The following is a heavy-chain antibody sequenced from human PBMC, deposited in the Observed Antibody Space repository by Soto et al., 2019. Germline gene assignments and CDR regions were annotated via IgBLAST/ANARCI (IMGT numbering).Heavy chain of an antibody. V-gene: IGHV5-10-1*01. Sequence: FLKISCKGSGYSFTSYWISWVRQMPGKGLEWMGRIDPSDSYTNYSPSFQGHVTISADKSISTAYLQWSSLKASDTAMYYCARHPTMVRDRNGMDVWGQGTTVTVSS. CDR3: ARHPTMVRDRNGMDV. CDR1: GYSFTSYW. D-gene: IGHD3-10*01. CDR2: IDPSDSYT. J-gene: IGHJ6*02.